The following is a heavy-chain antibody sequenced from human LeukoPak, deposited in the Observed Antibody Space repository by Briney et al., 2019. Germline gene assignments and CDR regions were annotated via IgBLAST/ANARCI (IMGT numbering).Heavy chain of an antibody. J-gene: IGHJ4*02. Sequence: GTSLRLSCAVSGFSIDNYGMHWVRQAPDKGLEWVAMISHDGGVKQYGDSVKGRLTISRDNAKNSLYLQMNSLRVEDTAVYYCAKEGRSLQTYWGQGTLVTVSS. CDR3: AKEGRSLQTY. V-gene: IGHV3-30*18. CDR2: ISHDGGVK. D-gene: IGHD5-24*01. CDR1: GFSIDNYG.